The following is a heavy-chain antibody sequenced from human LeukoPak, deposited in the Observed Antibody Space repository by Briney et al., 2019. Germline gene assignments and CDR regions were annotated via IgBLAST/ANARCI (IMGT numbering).Heavy chain of an antibody. CDR3: AREGTYYYGSGTSFGLDY. D-gene: IGHD3-10*01. Sequence: RRASVKVSCKASGYTFTSYDINWVRQATGQGLEWMGWMNPNSGNTGYAQKLQGRVTMTRNTSISTAYMELSSLRSEDTAVYYCAREGTYYYGSGTSFGLDYWGQGTLVTVSS. CDR2: MNPNSGNT. V-gene: IGHV1-8*01. CDR1: GYTFTSYD. J-gene: IGHJ4*02.